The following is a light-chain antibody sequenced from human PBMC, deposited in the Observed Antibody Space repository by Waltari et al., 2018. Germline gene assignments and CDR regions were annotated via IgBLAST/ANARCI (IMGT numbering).Light chain of an antibody. CDR1: SGQADYV. V-gene: IGLV4-69*01. J-gene: IGLJ3*02. CDR2: VYSNGVE. Sequence: VVTQSPSASASLGASVKLTCTLSSGQADYVIAWNQQQTQKSPKYLMKVYSNGVERKGDGIPDRFSGSSSGAERYLVISGLQSDDEADYYCQTWATGIVVFGGGTKLTVL. CDR3: QTWATGIVV.